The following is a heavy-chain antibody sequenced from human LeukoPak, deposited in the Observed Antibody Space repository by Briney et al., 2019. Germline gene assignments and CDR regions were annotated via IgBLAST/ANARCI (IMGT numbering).Heavy chain of an antibody. Sequence: PSETLSLTCGVSGGSITNTNYWTWVRQPPGKGLEWIGEVNLQGSTHYNPSLMGRVAISVDTSENHISLQLTSVTAADTAVYYCAREGGPYRPLDYSGQGTLVTVSS. CDR1: GGSITNTNY. V-gene: IGHV4-4*02. J-gene: IGHJ4*01. CDR2: VNLQGST. CDR3: AREGGPYRPLDY.